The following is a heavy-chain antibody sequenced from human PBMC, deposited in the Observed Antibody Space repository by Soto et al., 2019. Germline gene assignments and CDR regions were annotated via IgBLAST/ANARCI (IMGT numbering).Heavy chain of an antibody. CDR1: GASIISGEHY. J-gene: IGHJ4*02. CDR3: ARGGIAVAGVFDH. D-gene: IGHD6-19*01. CDR2: IYYTGIT. Sequence: SETLSLTCTVSGASIISGEHYWSWIRQAPGKGLEWIGLIYYTGITDYSPSLKSRVAISLDTSKNQFSLKLSSVTAADTAVYYCARGGIAVAGVFDHWGQGTLVTVSS. V-gene: IGHV4-30-4*01.